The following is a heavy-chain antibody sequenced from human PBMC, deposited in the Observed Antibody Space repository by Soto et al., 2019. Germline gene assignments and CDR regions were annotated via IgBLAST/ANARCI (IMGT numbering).Heavy chain of an antibody. CDR2: IYSGGST. CDR3: TRAAWYCSGGSCYFEY. J-gene: IGHJ4*03. Sequence: GGPLRLSCPASGVTVSRNYMSWVRQAPGKGLEWVSVIYSGGSTYHADSVRGRFTIYRDNSKNTPYLQMHSPRPEDTAVYYSTRAAWYCSGGSCYFEYWGRETLCTVSS. V-gene: IGHV3-53*01. CDR1: GVTVSRNY. D-gene: IGHD2-15*01.